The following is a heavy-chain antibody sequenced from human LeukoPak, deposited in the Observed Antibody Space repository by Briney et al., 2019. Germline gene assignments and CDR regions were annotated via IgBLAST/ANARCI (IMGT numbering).Heavy chain of an antibody. CDR1: GYSFTSYW. J-gene: IGHJ6*03. CDR2: IYPGDSDT. D-gene: IGHD3-3*01. Sequence: GESLKISCKGSGYSFTSYWIGWVRQMPGKGLEWMGIIYPGDSDTRYSPSFQGQVTISADKSISTAYLQWSSLKASDTAMYYCARHSKRSDTIFGWADYYYYMDVWGKGTTVTVSS. CDR3: ARHSKRSDTIFGWADYYYYMDV. V-gene: IGHV5-51*01.